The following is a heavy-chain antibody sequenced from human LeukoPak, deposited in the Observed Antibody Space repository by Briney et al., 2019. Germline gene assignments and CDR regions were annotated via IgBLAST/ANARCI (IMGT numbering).Heavy chain of an antibody. J-gene: IGHJ6*03. Sequence: SETLSLTCTVSGGSISSYYWSWIRQPPGKGLEWIGNIYYSESTNYNPSLKSRVTISVDTSKNQFSLKLSSVTAADTAVYYCTRGSIAYYYMDVWGKGTTVTISS. CDR2: IYYSEST. D-gene: IGHD3-22*01. V-gene: IGHV4-59*13. CDR1: GGSISSYY. CDR3: TRGSIAYYYMDV.